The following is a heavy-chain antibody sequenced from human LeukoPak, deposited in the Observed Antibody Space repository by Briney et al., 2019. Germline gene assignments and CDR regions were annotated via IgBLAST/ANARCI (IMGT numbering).Heavy chain of an antibody. D-gene: IGHD3-3*01. CDR2: INHSGST. V-gene: IGHV4-34*01. J-gene: IGHJ6*03. Sequence: PSETLPLTCAVYGGSFSGYYWSWIRQPPGKGLEWIGEINHSGSTNYNPSLKSRVTISVDTSKNQFSLKLSSVTAADTAVYYCARVTYYDFWSGYYSHYYYYMDVWGKGTTVTVSS. CDR1: GGSFSGYY. CDR3: ARVTYYDFWSGYYSHYYYYMDV.